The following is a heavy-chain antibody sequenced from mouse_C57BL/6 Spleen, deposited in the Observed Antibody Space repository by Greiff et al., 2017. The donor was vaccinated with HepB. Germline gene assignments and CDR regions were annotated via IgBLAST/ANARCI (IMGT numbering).Heavy chain of an antibody. D-gene: IGHD1-1*01. V-gene: IGHV5-4*03. CDR2: ISDGGSYT. Sequence: EVKVVESGGGLVKPGGSLKLSCAASGFTFSSYAMSWVRQTPEKRLEWVATISDGGSYTYYPDNVKGRFTISRDNAKNNLYLQMSHLKSEDTAMYYCARQDLRYFDYWGQGTTLTVSS. CDR1: GFTFSSYA. CDR3: ARQDLRYFDY. J-gene: IGHJ2*01.